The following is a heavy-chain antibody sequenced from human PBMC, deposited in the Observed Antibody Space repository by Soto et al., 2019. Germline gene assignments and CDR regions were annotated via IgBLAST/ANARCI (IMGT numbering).Heavy chain of an antibody. CDR3: AKSRGLGTVSGAFDI. V-gene: IGHV3-23*01. D-gene: IGHD5-18*01. J-gene: IGHJ3*02. CDR2: ISGSGGST. CDR1: GFTFSSYA. Sequence: EVQLLESGGGLVQPGGSLRLSCAASGFTFSSYAMSWVRQAPGKGLEWVSAISGSGGSTYYADSVKGRFTISRDNSKNTLYLQMNRLTAEDKAVYYCAKSRGLGTVSGAFDIWGQGTMVTVSS.